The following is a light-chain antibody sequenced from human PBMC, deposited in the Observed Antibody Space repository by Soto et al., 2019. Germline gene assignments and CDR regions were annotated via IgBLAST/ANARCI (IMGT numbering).Light chain of an antibody. CDR2: AAS. V-gene: IGKV1-9*01. CDR1: QGISSY. J-gene: IGKJ1*01. Sequence: DLQLTQSPSFLSASVGDRGTLPCRASQGISSYLAWYQQKPAKAPKALIYAASTLQSGVPSTFSGSGSATEFTLAITSLQPEDFATYYCQQYNSWTFGQGTKV. CDR3: QQYNSWT.